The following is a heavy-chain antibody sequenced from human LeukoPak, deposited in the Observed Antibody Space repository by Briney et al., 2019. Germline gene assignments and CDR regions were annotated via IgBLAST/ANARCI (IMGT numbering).Heavy chain of an antibody. CDR3: GKDNARRARLRGMDV. Sequence: GGSLKLSCAAAGFTFDDYAMHWVRQAPGKGLEWVALISGDGGDTYYADSVKGRYTISRDNSKNSQYLEMNSLRTEDTALYYCGKDNARRARLRGMDVWGQGTTVTVSS. V-gene: IGHV3-43*02. CDR1: GFTFDDYA. J-gene: IGHJ6*02. CDR2: ISGDGGDT. D-gene: IGHD3-10*01.